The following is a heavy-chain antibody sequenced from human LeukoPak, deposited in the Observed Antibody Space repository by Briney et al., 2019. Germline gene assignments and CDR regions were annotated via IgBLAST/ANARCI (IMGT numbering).Heavy chain of an antibody. CDR1: GGSFSGYY. CDR2: INHSGST. CDR3: ASRLYSSSWPEYFQH. J-gene: IGHJ1*01. V-gene: IGHV4-34*01. D-gene: IGHD6-13*01. Sequence: SGTLSLTCAVYGGSFSGYYWSWIRQPPGKGLEWIGEINHSGSTNYNPSLKSRVTISVDTSKNQFSLKLSSVTAADTAVYYCASRLYSSSWPEYFQHWGQGTLVTVSS.